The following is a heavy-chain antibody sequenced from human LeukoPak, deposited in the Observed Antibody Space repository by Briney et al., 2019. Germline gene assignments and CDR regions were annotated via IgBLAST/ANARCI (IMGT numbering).Heavy chain of an antibody. CDR2: INHSGST. D-gene: IGHD3-22*01. V-gene: IGHV4-39*07. CDR1: GGSISSSSYY. CDR3: ARRGYDSSGYSLGFDP. J-gene: IGHJ5*02. Sequence: SETLSLTCTVSGGSISSSSYYWGWIRQPPGKGLEWIGEINHSGSTNYNPSLKGRVTISVDTSKNQFSLKLSSVTAADTAVYYCARRGYDSSGYSLGFDPWGQGTLVTVSS.